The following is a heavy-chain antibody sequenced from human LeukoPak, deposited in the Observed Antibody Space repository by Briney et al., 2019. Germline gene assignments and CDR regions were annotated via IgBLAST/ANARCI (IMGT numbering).Heavy chain of an antibody. CDR3: TYGDPDI. J-gene: IGHJ3*02. CDR2: IRSKAYGGTT. CDR1: GFTFSSYA. D-gene: IGHD4-17*01. Sequence: GGSLRLSCAASGFTFSSYAMSWVRQAPGKGLEWVGFIRSKAYGGTTEYAASVKGRFTISRDDSKSIAYLQMNSLKTEDTAVYYCTYGDPDIWGQGTMVTVSS. V-gene: IGHV3-49*04.